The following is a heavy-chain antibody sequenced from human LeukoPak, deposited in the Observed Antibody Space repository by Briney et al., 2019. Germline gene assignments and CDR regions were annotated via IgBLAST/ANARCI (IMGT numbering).Heavy chain of an antibody. Sequence: SETLSLTCAVYGGSFSGYYWSWIRQPPGKGLEWIGEINHSGSTNYNPSLKSRVTISVDTSKNQFSLKLSSVTAADTAVYYCARLRLYGSGSYYRRANWFDPWGQGTLVTVSS. V-gene: IGHV4-34*01. CDR3: ARLRLYGSGSYYRRANWFDP. D-gene: IGHD3-10*01. CDR2: INHSGST. CDR1: GGSFSGYY. J-gene: IGHJ5*02.